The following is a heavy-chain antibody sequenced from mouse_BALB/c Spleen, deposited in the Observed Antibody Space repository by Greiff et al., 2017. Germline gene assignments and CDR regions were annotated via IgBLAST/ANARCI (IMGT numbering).Heavy chain of an antibody. J-gene: IGHJ4*01. CDR3: ARLYGKGWYAMDY. V-gene: IGHV1-20*02. CDR2: INPYNGDT. Sequence: EVQLQQSGPELVKPGASVKISCKASGYSFTGYFMNWVMQSHGKSLEWIGRINPYNGDTFYNQKFKGKATLTVDKSSSTAHMELRSLASEDSAVYYCARLYGKGWYAMDYWGQGTSVTVSS. D-gene: IGHD2-10*02. CDR1: GYSFTGYF.